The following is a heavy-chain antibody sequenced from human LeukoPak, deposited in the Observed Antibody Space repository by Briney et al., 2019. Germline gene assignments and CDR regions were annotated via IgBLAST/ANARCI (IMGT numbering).Heavy chain of an antibody. J-gene: IGHJ6*02. CDR1: GHSFTTYG. V-gene: IGHV1-18*01. D-gene: IGHD3-10*01. CDR3: ARDNMVRGVSTKIKPYYYGMDV. CDR2: ISAHNGHT. Sequence: EASVKVSCKTSGHSFTTYGITWVRQAPGQGLEWMGWISAHNGHTNYAQNLQGRVTMTTDTSTNTAYMELRSLRSDDTAVYYCARDNMVRGVSTKIKPYYYGMDVWGQGTTVTVSS.